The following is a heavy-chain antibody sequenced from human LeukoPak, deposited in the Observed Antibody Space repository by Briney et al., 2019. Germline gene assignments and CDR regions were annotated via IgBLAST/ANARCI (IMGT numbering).Heavy chain of an antibody. D-gene: IGHD3-3*01. CDR3: ARGLWAYDFWSGYQDRFYGMDV. CDR1: GGSISSYY. Sequence: SSETLSLTCTVSGGSISSYYWSWIRQPPGKGLEWIGYIYYSGSTNYNTSLKSRVTISVDTSKNQFSLKLSSVTAADTAVYYCARGLWAYDFWSGYQDRFYGMDVWGQGTTVTVSS. J-gene: IGHJ6*02. V-gene: IGHV4-59*01. CDR2: IYYSGST.